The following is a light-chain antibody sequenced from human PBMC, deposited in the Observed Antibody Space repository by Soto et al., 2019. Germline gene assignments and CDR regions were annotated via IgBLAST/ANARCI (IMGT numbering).Light chain of an antibody. CDR1: SSNIGAGYD. V-gene: IGLV1-40*01. CDR2: ANN. Sequence: QSVLTQPPSVSGAPGQRVTISCTGSSSNIGAGYDVHWYQQLPGTAPKLLIYANNNRPAGVPDRFSASKSGTSASLAITGLXAEDEADYYCQSYDTSPSGYVFGTGTKVTVL. J-gene: IGLJ1*01. CDR3: QSYDTSPSGYV.